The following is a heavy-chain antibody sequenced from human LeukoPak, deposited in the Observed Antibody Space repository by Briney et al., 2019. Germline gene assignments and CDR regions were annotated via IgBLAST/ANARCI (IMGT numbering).Heavy chain of an antibody. D-gene: IGHD2-15*01. CDR1: GFTFGDYA. CDR3: TRGQGTPGATPSEYFDF. CDR2: YRSKAYGGTT. Sequence: GALRLSCTASGFTFGDYAINWVRQAPGKGLEWVGFYRSKAYGGTTDYAAAVKGRFIISRDDSNSIAYLQMSSLKTEDTAMYYCTRGQGTPGATPSEYFDFWGQGTLVTVSS. V-gene: IGHV3-49*04. J-gene: IGHJ4*02.